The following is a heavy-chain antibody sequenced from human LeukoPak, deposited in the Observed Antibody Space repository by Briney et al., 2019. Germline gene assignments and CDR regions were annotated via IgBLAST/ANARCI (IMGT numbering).Heavy chain of an antibody. V-gene: IGHV3-9*01. D-gene: IGHD1-26*01. CDR1: GFTFDDYA. CDR3: AKVAGIVGATSPFDY. Sequence: GGSLRLSCAASGFTFDDYAMHWVRQAPGKGLEWVSGISWNSGSIGYADSVKGRFTISRDNAKNSLYPQMNSLRAEDTALYYCAKVAGIVGATSPFDYWGQGTLVTVSS. J-gene: IGHJ4*02. CDR2: ISWNSGSI.